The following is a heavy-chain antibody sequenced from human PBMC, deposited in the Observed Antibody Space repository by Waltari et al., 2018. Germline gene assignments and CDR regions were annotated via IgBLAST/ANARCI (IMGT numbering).Heavy chain of an antibody. D-gene: IGHD1-26*01. CDR1: GFTFSSYA. Sequence: EVQLVESGGDLVQPGGSLRLSCAASGFTFSSYAMSWVRQAPGKGLEWVSAISGTGGSTYYADSVKGRFTISRDNSKNTRYLQMNSLRAEDAAVYYCATRGTYYKFDYWGQGSLVTVSS. J-gene: IGHJ4*02. V-gene: IGHV3-23*04. CDR3: ATRGTYYKFDY. CDR2: ISGTGGST.